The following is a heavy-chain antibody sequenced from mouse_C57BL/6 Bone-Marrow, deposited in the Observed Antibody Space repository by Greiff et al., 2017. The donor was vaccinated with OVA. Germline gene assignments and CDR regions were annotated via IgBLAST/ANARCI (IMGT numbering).Heavy chain of an antibody. V-gene: IGHV1-7*01. CDR2: INPSSGYT. D-gene: IGHD3-2*02. CDR1: GYTFTSYW. Sequence: QVQLQQSGAELVKPGASVKLSCKASGYTFTSYWMHWVKQRPGQGLEWIGYINPSSGYTKYNQKFKDKATLTADKSSSTAYMQLSSLTYKDSAVDYCAREDSSGYGFDYWGQGTTLTVSS. J-gene: IGHJ2*01. CDR3: AREDSSGYGFDY.